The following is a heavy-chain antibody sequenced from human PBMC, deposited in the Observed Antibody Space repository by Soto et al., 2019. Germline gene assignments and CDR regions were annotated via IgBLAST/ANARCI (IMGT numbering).Heavy chain of an antibody. D-gene: IGHD2-2*01. CDR1: VGSTPEGRIVVGGP. Sequence: SETLSLTCAVYVGSTPEGRIVVGGPSIIDSPDPLQPLPWGLEWIGSFYYSGSTYYNPSLKSRATISVDTSKNQISLKLSSVTAADTAVYYCARHRPVEPPRYCSSTSCYYFDHWGQGTLVTVSS. V-gene: IGHV4-39*01. CDR3: ARHRPVEPPRYCSSTSCYYFDH. J-gene: IGHJ4*02. CDR2: FYYSGST.